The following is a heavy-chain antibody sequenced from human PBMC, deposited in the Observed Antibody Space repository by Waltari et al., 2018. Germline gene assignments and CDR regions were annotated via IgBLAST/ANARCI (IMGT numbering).Heavy chain of an antibody. J-gene: IGHJ6*02. Sequence: QVQLQQWGAGLLKPSETLSLTCAVYGGSFSGYYGSGIRQPPGKGLEWIGEINHSGSTNYNPSLKSRVTISVDTSKNQFSLKLSSVTAADTAVYYCARRGYSYGHNYYYYGMDVWGQGTTVTVSS. CDR1: GGSFSGYY. D-gene: IGHD5-18*01. CDR3: ARRGYSYGHNYYYYGMDV. V-gene: IGHV4-34*01. CDR2: INHSGST.